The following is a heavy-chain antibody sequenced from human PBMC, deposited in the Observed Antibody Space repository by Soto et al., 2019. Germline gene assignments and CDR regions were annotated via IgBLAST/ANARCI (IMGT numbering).Heavy chain of an antibody. D-gene: IGHD2-8*01. Sequence: GGSLRLSCAASGFTLSSYAMSWVRQAPGKGLEWVTVISGSGRSTYHADSVKGRFTISRDNSKNTLDLQMNSLRAEDTAMYYCAKLYCSDGVCEYSYYRYGMDVWGHGTSVTVSS. CDR3: AKLYCSDGVCEYSYYRYGMDV. CDR1: GFTLSSYA. J-gene: IGHJ6*02. V-gene: IGHV3-23*01. CDR2: ISGSGRST.